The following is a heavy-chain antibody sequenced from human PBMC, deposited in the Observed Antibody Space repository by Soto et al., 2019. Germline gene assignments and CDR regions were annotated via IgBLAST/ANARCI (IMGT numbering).Heavy chain of an antibody. Sequence: PGESLRLSCAASGFTFSSYAMSWVRQAPGKGLEWVSAISGSGGSTYYADSVKGRFTISRDNSKNTLYLQMNSLRAEDTAVYYCAKAGQWLVTNWFDPCGQGTLVTVSS. D-gene: IGHD6-19*01. CDR3: AKAGQWLVTNWFDP. CDR1: GFTFSSYA. CDR2: ISGSGGST. V-gene: IGHV3-23*01. J-gene: IGHJ5*02.